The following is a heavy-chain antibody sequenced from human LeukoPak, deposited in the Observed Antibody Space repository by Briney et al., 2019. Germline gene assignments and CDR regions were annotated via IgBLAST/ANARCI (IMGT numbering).Heavy chain of an antibody. CDR2: ISGSGDRT. J-gene: IGHJ6*03. V-gene: IGHV3-23*01. CDR3: ARYVSYDFWSGYQIYYYYYYMDV. D-gene: IGHD3-3*01. Sequence: GGSLRLSCGASGFTSSNYGMNWVRQAPGRGLEWVSAISGSGDRTYYADSVKGRFTISRDNAKNSLYLQMNSLRAEDTAVYYCARYVSYDFWSGYQIYYYYYYMDVWGKGTTVTVSS. CDR1: GFTSSNYG.